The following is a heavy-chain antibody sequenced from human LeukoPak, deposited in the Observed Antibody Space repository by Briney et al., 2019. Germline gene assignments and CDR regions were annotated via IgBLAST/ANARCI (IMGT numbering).Heavy chain of an antibody. V-gene: IGHV3-73*01. CDR2: IRSKANSYAT. J-gene: IGHJ4*02. D-gene: IGHD3-16*01. CDR1: GFTFSGSA. CDR3: TSQGGAPGDY. Sequence: GGSLRLSCAASGFTFSGSAMHWVRQASGKGLDWVGRIRSKANSYATAYAASVKGRFTISRDDSKNTAYLQMNSLKTEDTAVYYCTSQGGAPGDYWGQGTLVTVSS.